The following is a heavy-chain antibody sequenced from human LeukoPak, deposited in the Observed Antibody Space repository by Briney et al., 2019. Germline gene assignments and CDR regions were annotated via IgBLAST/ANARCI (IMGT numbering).Heavy chain of an antibody. CDR2: ISGDGTST. J-gene: IGHJ4*02. CDR1: GFTFDDYA. CDR3: ARDLEVPGIIFDF. Sequence: GSLRLSCAASGFTFDDYAMHWVRQAPGKGLEWVSLISGDGTSTYYADSVKGRFTISRDNAKSSLYLQMNSLRDEDTAVYYCARDLEVPGIIFDFWGQGTLVTVSS. D-gene: IGHD6-19*01. V-gene: IGHV3-43*02.